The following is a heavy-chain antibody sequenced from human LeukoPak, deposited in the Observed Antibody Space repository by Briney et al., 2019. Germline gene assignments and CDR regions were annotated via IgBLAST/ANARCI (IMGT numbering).Heavy chain of an antibody. Sequence: PGESLRLSCVASGFAFSTDAMHWVRQAPGKGLEWVSGISPSGGRTYYAGSVKGRFTISRDNSNNTLYLQMNSLRAEDTARYYCAKDLWHLVRMIDHWGQGILVIAST. V-gene: IGHV3-23*01. CDR1: GFAFSTDA. J-gene: IGHJ4*02. D-gene: IGHD6-6*01. CDR2: ISPSGGRT. CDR3: AKDLWHLVRMIDH.